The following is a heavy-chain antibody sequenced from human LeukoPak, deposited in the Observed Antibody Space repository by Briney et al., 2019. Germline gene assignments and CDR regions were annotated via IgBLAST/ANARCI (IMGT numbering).Heavy chain of an antibody. CDR1: GFTFSSYW. CDR2: IKQDGSEK. Sequence: GGPLRLSCAASGFTFSSYWMSWVRQAPGKGLEWVANIKQDGSEKYYVDSVKGRFTISRDNAKNSLYLQMNSLRAEDTAVYYCARRTSTVTTKNWFDPWGQGTLVTVSS. V-gene: IGHV3-7*03. J-gene: IGHJ5*02. D-gene: IGHD4-17*01. CDR3: ARRTSTVTTKNWFDP.